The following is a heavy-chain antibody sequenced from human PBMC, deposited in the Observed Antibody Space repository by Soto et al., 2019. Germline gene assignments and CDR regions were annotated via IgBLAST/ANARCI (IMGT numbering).Heavy chain of an antibody. CDR3: ARDRLMATAGTARHYFGLDV. CDR1: GGSIRSGGYY. V-gene: IGHV4-31*03. CDR2: IYYSGST. J-gene: IGHJ6*02. D-gene: IGHD5-18*01. Sequence: TLSLTCTVSGGSIRSGGYYWSWVRQSPRRGLEWIGNIYYSGSTYYNPSLKSRLTISVDTSKNQFSLNLSSVTAADTAVYYCARDRLMATAGTARHYFGLDVWGQGTTVTVSS.